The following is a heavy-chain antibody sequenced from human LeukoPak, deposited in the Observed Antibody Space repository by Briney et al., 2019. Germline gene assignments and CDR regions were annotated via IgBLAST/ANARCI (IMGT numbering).Heavy chain of an antibody. CDR1: GDSISRGGYF. CDR2: IYTSGST. CDR3: AKEWGNSYGAYFVS. Sequence: PSETLSLTCTVSGDSISRGGYFWSWIRQPGGKGLEWIGNIYTSGSTKYNSSLKSRVTISGDTSKNQFSLRLNSVTAADTAVYYCAKEWGNSYGAYFVSWGQGILVTVSS. V-gene: IGHV4-61*09. J-gene: IGHJ4*02. D-gene: IGHD4/OR15-4a*01.